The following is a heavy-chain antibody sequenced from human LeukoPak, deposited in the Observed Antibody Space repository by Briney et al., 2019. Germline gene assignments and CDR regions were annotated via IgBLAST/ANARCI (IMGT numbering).Heavy chain of an antibody. J-gene: IGHJ4*02. V-gene: IGHV1-3*01. CDR2: INAGNGNT. CDR3: AVLYCSSTSCFDFDY. Sequence: GASVKVSCKASGYTFTSYAMHWVRQAPGQRLEWMGWINAGNGNTKYSQKFQGRVTITRDTSASTAYMELSSLRSEDTAVYYCAVLYCSSTSCFDFDYWGREPWSPSPQ. CDR1: GYTFTSYA. D-gene: IGHD2-2*01.